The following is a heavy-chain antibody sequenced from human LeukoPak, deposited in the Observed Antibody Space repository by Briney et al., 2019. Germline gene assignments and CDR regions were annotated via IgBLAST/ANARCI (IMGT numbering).Heavy chain of an antibody. V-gene: IGHV1-8*01. Sequence: ASVKVSCKASGYTFTSYNINWVRQATGQGLEWMGWMSPNSGNTGYAQKFQGRVTMTRNTSISTAYMELSSLRSEDTAVYYCARGGYYGSGANWFDPWGQGTLVTVSS. CDR2: MSPNSGNT. CDR1: GYTFTSYN. J-gene: IGHJ5*02. CDR3: ARGGYYGSGANWFDP. D-gene: IGHD3-10*01.